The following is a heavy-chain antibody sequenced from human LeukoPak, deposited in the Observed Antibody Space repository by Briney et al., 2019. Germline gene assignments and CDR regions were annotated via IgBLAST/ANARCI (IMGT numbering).Heavy chain of an antibody. J-gene: IGHJ5*02. CDR3: AKDRATYSSGWPNWFDP. CDR1: GFTFSSYA. CDR2: ISYDGSNK. V-gene: IGHV3-30*04. Sequence: GGSLRLSCAASGFTFSSYAMHWVRQAPGKGLEWVAVISYDGSNKYYADSVKGRFTISRDNSKNTLYLQMNSLRAEDTAVYCCAKDRATYSSGWPNWFDPWGQGTLVTVSS. D-gene: IGHD6-19*01.